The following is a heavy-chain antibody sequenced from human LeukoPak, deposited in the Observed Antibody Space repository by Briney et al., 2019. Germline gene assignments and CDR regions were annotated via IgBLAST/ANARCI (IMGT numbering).Heavy chain of an antibody. CDR3: ARLRGDSGWFPTCWFDP. CDR1: GSSISSSSYY. J-gene: IGHJ5*02. D-gene: IGHD6-19*01. CDR2: IYYSGST. V-gene: IGHV4-39*01. Sequence: ASETLSLTCTVSGSSISSSSYYWGWIRQPPGKGLEWIGSIYYSGSTYYNPSLKSRVTISVDTFKNQFSLKLSSVTAADTAVYYCARLRGDSGWFPTCWFDPWGQGTLVTVSS.